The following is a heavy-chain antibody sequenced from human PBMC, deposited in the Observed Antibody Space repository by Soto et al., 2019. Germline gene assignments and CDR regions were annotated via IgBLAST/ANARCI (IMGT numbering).Heavy chain of an antibody. V-gene: IGHV1-8*01. D-gene: IGHD1-26*01. J-gene: IGHJ3*02. CDR1: GYTFTSYD. CDR2: MNPNSGNT. CDR3: ARERSSGALDI. Sequence: QVQLVQSGAEVKKPGASVKVSCKTSGYTFTSYDINLVRQATGQGLEWMGWMNPNSGNTAYAQRFQGRVTMTRNTSISTAYMELSSLKSEDTAVYYCARERSSGALDIWGQGTMVTVSS.